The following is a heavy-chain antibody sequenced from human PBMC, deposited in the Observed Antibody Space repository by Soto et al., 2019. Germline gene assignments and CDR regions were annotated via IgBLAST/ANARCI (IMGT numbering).Heavy chain of an antibody. CDR2: IYSGGST. Sequence: GGSLRLSCAASGFTVSNNYMSWVRQAPGKGLEWVSVIYSGGSTYYADSVKGRFTISRDNSKNTLYLQMNSLRAEDTAVYYCSRDSLTGEDGVDVWGQGTTVTVSS. CDR3: SRDSLTGEDGVDV. V-gene: IGHV3-53*01. CDR1: GFTVSNNY. D-gene: IGHD7-27*01. J-gene: IGHJ6*02.